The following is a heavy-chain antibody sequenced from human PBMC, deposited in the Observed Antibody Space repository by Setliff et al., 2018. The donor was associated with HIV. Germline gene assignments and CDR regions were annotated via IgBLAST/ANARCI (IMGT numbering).Heavy chain of an antibody. CDR3: ASGGYSSSWRYYFDY. CDR2: IIPIFDTA. D-gene: IGHD6-13*01. V-gene: IGHV1-69*13. CDR1: GGTFSSYA. J-gene: IGHJ4*02. Sequence: GASVKVSCKASGGTFSSYAISWVRQAPGQGLEWMGGIIPIFDTANYAQKFQGRVTITADESTSTAYTELSSLRSEDTAVYYCASGGYSSSWRYYFDYWGQGTLVTVSS.